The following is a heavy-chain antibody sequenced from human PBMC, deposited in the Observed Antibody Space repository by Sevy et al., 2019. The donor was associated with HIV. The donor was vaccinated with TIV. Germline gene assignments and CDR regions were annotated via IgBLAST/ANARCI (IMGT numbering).Heavy chain of an antibody. CDR1: GFTFSNYG. V-gene: IGHV3-30*02. D-gene: IGHD2-2*01. J-gene: IGHJ6*02. Sequence: GGSLRLSCAASGFTFSNYGMHWVRQAPGKGLEWVAFIRFDATIKYYRDSVKGRLTISRENSKSTLYLQMNSLRAEDTAVYFCAKVLRIVEIPAAIDYYYGMDVWGQGTTVTVSS. CDR2: IRFDATIK. CDR3: AKVLRIVEIPAAIDYYYGMDV.